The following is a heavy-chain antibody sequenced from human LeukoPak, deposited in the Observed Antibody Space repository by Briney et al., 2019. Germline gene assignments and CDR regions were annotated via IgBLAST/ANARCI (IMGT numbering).Heavy chain of an antibody. CDR2: IYYSGST. Sequence: SETLSLTCTVSGGSISSYYWSWIRQPPGKGLEWIGYIYYSGSTNYNPSLKSRVTMSVDTSKNQFSLKLSSVTAADTAVYYCAREGSSESFFDYWGQGTLVTVSS. D-gene: IGHD6-6*01. CDR3: AREGSSESFFDY. CDR1: GGSISSYY. V-gene: IGHV4-59*12. J-gene: IGHJ4*02.